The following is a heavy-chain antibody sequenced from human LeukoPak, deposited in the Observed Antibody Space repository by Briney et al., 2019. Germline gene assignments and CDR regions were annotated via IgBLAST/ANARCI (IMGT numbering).Heavy chain of an antibody. D-gene: IGHD1-26*01. Sequence: GASVKVSCKASGYTFTGYYMHWVRQAPGQGLEWMGWINPNSGGTNYAQKFQGRVTMTSDTSISTAYMELSRLRSDDTAVYYCASPGLEGGTPTDNFDYWGQGTLVTVSS. CDR3: ASPGLEGGTPTDNFDY. CDR2: INPNSGGT. CDR1: GYTFTGYY. J-gene: IGHJ4*02. V-gene: IGHV1-2*02.